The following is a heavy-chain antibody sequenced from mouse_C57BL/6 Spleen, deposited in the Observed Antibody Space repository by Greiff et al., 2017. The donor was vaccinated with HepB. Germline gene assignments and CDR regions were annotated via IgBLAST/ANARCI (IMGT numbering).Heavy chain of an antibody. CDR3: ARGTLGDY. CDR2: IDPSDSYT. CDR1: GYTFTSYW. D-gene: IGHD3-3*01. Sequence: QVQLQQPGAELVKPGASVKLSCKASGYTFTSYWMQWVKQRPGQGLEWIGEIDPSDSYTNYNQKFKGKATLTVDTSSSTAYMQLSSLTSEDSAVYYCARGTLGDYWGQGTTLTVSS. J-gene: IGHJ2*01. V-gene: IGHV1-50*01.